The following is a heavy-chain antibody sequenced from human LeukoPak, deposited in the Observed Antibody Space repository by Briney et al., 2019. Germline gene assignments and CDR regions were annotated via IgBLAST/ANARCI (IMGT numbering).Heavy chain of an antibody. CDR2: INSDGSST. J-gene: IGHJ4*02. V-gene: IGHV3-74*01. CDR1: GFTFSSYW. Sequence: GGSLRLSCAASGFTFSSYWMHWVRQSPGKGLVWVSGINSDGSSTSYADSVKGRFTISRDNAKNTVYLQMNSLRAEDTAVYHCATSRTFDYWGQGTLVTVSS. CDR3: ATSRTFDY.